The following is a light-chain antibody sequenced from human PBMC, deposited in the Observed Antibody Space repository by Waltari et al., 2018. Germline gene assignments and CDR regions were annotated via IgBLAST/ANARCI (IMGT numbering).Light chain of an antibody. J-gene: IGKJ2*01. V-gene: IGKV1-39*01. CDR3: QQSYSTPRT. CDR2: AAS. Sequence: DIQMTQSPSSLSASVGDRVTVTCRASQSISSYLNWYQQKPGKAPKLLIYAASSWQSGVPSRVSGSGSGTDVTLTISSLQPEDCATYYCQQSYSTPRTFGQGTKLEIK. CDR1: QSISSY.